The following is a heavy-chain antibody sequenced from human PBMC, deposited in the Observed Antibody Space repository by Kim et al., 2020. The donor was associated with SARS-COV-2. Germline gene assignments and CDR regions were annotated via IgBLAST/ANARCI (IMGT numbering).Heavy chain of an antibody. CDR3: ARELWFGELPLDY. CDR2: IWYDGSNK. CDR1: GFTFSSYG. J-gene: IGHJ4*02. V-gene: IGHV3-33*01. D-gene: IGHD3-10*01. Sequence: GGSLRLSCAASGFTFSSYGMHWVRQAPGKGLEWVAVIWYDGSNKYYADSVKGRFTISRDNSKNTLYLQMNSLRAEDTAVYYCARELWFGELPLDYWGQGTLVTVSS.